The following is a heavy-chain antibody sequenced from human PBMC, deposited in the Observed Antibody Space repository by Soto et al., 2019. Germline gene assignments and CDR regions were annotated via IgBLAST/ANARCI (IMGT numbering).Heavy chain of an antibody. CDR3: ARPRIGVAATGPLDN. CDR1: GFTFSSYG. CDR2: IWFDGGNK. V-gene: IGHV3-33*01. D-gene: IGHD2-15*01. J-gene: IGHJ4*02. Sequence: QVQLVESGGGVVQPGRSLRLSCAASGFTFSSYGMHWVRQAPGKGLEWVALIWFDGGNKYYAHSVKGRFTVSRDNSKNTLYLQMNSLRAEDTAVYYCARPRIGVAATGPLDNWGQGTLVTVSS.